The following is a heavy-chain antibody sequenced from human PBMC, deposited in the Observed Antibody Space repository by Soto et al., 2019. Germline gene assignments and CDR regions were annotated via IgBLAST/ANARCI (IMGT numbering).Heavy chain of an antibody. V-gene: IGHV1-18*01. CDR2: ISAYNGNT. Sequence: ASVKVSCKASGYTFTSYGISWVRQAPGQRLEWMGWISAYNGNTNYAQKLQGRVTMTTDTSTSTAYMELRSLRSDDTAVYYCAGSGTDYDFWSGYPNWFDPWGQGILVTVS. CDR1: GYTFTSYG. D-gene: IGHD3-3*01. CDR3: AGSGTDYDFWSGYPNWFDP. J-gene: IGHJ5*02.